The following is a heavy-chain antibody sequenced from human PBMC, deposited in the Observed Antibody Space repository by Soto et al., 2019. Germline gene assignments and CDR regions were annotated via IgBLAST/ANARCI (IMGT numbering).Heavy chain of an antibody. CDR3: AKEGGVLRYFDWLLPNYYYYGMDV. Sequence: GGSLRLSCAASGFTFSSYAMSWVRQAPGKGLEWVSAISGSGGSTYYADSVKGRFTISRDNSKNTLYLQMNSLRAEDTAVYYCAKEGGVLRYFDWLLPNYYYYGMDVWGQGTTVTVSS. CDR1: GFTFSSYA. CDR2: ISGSGGST. V-gene: IGHV3-23*01. J-gene: IGHJ6*02. D-gene: IGHD3-9*01.